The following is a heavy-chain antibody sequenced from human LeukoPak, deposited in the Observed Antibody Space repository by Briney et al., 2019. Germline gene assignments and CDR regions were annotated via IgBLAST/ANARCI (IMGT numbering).Heavy chain of an antibody. D-gene: IGHD5-12*01. J-gene: IGHJ4*02. CDR2: ISYDGSNK. CDR3: ARERDTYGDDDWAY. CDR1: GFTFSSYA. V-gene: IGHV3-30*04. Sequence: GRSLRLSCAASGFTFSSYAMHWVRQAPGKGLEWVAVISYDGSNKYYADSVKGRFTISRDNSKNTLYLQMNSLRAEDTAVYYCARERDTYGDDDWAYWGQGTLVTVSS.